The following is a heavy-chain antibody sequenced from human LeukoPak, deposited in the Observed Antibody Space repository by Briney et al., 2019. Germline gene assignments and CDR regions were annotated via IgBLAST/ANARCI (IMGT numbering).Heavy chain of an antibody. Sequence: GGSLRLSCAASGFTFSSFAMTWVRQAPGKGLEYVSGINSNGDGTYYTDSVKGRFTVSRDNSKNTLFLQMSSLRPDDTAVYYCVRDLQSQLLQSNWGQGTLVTVS. J-gene: IGHJ4*02. V-gene: IGHV3-64D*06. CDR2: INSNGDGT. D-gene: IGHD2-15*01. CDR1: GFTFSSFA. CDR3: VRDLQSQLLQSN.